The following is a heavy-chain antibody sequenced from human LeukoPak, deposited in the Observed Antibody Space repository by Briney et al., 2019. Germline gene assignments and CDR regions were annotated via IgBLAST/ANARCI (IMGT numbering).Heavy chain of an antibody. CDR1: GGSINSSSYY. J-gene: IGHJ4*02. CDR2: IYYSGSP. Sequence: SETLSLTCTVSGGSINSSSYYWGWIRQPPGKGLEWIGSIYYSGSPSYNPSLKSRVTISVDTSKNHFSLKLSSLTAAETAVYYCARHCSGFDLVGFDYWGQGTLVTVSS. CDR3: ARHCSGFDLVGFDY. D-gene: IGHD5-12*01. V-gene: IGHV4-39*01.